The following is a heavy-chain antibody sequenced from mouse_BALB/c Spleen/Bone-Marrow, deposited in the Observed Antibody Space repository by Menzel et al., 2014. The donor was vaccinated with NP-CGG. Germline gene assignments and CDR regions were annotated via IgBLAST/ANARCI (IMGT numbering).Heavy chain of an antibody. V-gene: IGHV1-18*01. CDR2: INPYNGGT. CDR1: GYSFTGYT. D-gene: IGHD2-13*01. Sequence: EVHLVESGPELVKPGASLKISCKASGYSFTGYTMNWVKQSHGKNLEWIGLINPYNGGTNYSQKFKGKATLTVDKSSSTAYMELLSLTSEDSAVYYCARGLEYTMDYWGQGTSVTVSS. CDR3: ARGLEYTMDY. J-gene: IGHJ4*01.